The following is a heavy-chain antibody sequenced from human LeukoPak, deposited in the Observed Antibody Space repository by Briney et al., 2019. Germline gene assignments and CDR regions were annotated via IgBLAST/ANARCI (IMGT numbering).Heavy chain of an antibody. D-gene: IGHD6-13*01. CDR1: GGSFSGYY. CDR3: ARGRSNSSWYVDY. V-gene: IGHV4-34*01. Sequence: PSETLSLTCAVYGGSFSGYYWSWIRQPPVKGLEWIGEINHSGSTNYNPSLKSRVTISVDTSKNQFSLKLSSVTAADTAVYYCARGRSNSSWYVDYWGQGTLVTVSS. J-gene: IGHJ4*02. CDR2: INHSGST.